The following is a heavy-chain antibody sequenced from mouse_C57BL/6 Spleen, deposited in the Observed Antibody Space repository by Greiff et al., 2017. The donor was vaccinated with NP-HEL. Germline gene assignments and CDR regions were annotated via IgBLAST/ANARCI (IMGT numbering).Heavy chain of an antibody. CDR3: ARRGGSSSWYFDV. CDR1: GYAFTNYL. CDR2: INPGSGGT. J-gene: IGHJ1*03. V-gene: IGHV1-54*01. D-gene: IGHD1-1*01. Sequence: VQLHQSGAELVRPGTSVKVSCKASGYAFTNYLIEWVKQRPGQGLEWIGVINPGSGGTNYNEKFKGKATLTADKSSSTAYMQLSSLTSEDSAVYFCARRGGSSSWYFDVWGTGTTVTVSS.